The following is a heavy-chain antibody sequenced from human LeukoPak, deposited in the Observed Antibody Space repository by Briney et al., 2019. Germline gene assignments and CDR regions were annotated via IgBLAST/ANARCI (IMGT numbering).Heavy chain of an antibody. V-gene: IGHV3-21*04. D-gene: IGHD3-22*01. J-gene: IGHJ4*02. CDR3: ASGFVGLYYDSSGQLDY. Sequence: SGGSLRLSCAASGFTFSSYSMNWVRQAPGKGLEWVSSISSSSSYIYYADSVKGRFTISRDNSKNTLYLQMNSLRAEDTAVYYCASGFVGLYYDSSGQLDYWGQGTLVTVSS. CDR1: GFTFSSYS. CDR2: ISSSSSYI.